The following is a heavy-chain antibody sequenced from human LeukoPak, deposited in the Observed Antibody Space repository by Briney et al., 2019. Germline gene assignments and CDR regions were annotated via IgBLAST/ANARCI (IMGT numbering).Heavy chain of an antibody. Sequence: PGGSLRLSCAASGFTFSSYAMSWVRQAPGKGLEWVSAISSSSYIYYADSVKGRFTISRDNAKNSLYLQMNSLRAEDTAVYYCARERGYSYGLRDYWGQGTLVTVSS. CDR2: ISSSSYI. CDR3: ARERGYSYGLRDY. V-gene: IGHV3-21*01. CDR1: GFTFSSYA. J-gene: IGHJ4*02. D-gene: IGHD5-18*01.